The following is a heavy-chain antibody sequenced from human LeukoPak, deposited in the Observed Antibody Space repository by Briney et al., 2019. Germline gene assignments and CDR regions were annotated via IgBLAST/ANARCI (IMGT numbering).Heavy chain of an antibody. Sequence: ASVKVSFKASGYTFTGYNMHWGRQAPGQGLEWMGRINPNSGGTNYAQKVQGRVTMTRDTSISTAYMELSRLRSDDTAVYYCARDLAVAGIRFWGQGTLVTVSS. D-gene: IGHD6-19*01. CDR2: INPNSGGT. V-gene: IGHV1-2*06. J-gene: IGHJ4*02. CDR3: ARDLAVAGIRF. CDR1: GYTFTGYN.